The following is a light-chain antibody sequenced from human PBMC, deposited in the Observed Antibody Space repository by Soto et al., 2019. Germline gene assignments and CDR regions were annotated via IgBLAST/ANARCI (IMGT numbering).Light chain of an antibody. CDR3: LHYNDWPRWT. CDR1: QSVSNN. Sequence: EMVMTQSPATLSVSPGERATLSCRASQSVSNNLAWYQQQPGQAPRLLIYGASTTASGIPARFSGSGSGTEFTLTISSLQSEDFAVYYCLHYNDWPRWTFGQGTKVDIK. CDR2: GAS. V-gene: IGKV3-15*01. J-gene: IGKJ1*01.